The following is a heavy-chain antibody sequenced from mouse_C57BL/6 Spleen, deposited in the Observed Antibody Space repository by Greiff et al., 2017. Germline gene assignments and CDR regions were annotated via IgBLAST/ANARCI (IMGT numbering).Heavy chain of an antibody. CDR1: GFSLTSYG. CDR3: ARNPPRAMDY. V-gene: IGHV2-2*01. J-gene: IGHJ4*01. CDR2: IWSGGST. Sequence: QVQLKQSGPGLVQPSQSLSITCTVSGFSLTSYGVHWVRQSPGKGLEWLGVIWSGGSTDYNAAFISRLSISKDNSKSQVFFKMNSLQADDTAIYYCARNPPRAMDYWGQGTTVTVSS.